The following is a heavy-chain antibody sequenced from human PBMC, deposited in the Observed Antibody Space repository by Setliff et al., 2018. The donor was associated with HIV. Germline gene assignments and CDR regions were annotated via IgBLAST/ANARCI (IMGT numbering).Heavy chain of an antibody. CDR3: AKDISGWFSRQGSDY. CDR1: GFSFSSYS. Sequence: GGSLRLSCAASGFSFSSYSMSWVRQAPGKGLEWVSSISNSGESTYYADSVKGRFTISRDNSKNTLYLQINSLRPEDTAVYFCAKDISGWFSRQGSDYWGQGTLVTVSS. J-gene: IGHJ4*02. D-gene: IGHD6-13*01. V-gene: IGHV3-23*01. CDR2: ISNSGEST.